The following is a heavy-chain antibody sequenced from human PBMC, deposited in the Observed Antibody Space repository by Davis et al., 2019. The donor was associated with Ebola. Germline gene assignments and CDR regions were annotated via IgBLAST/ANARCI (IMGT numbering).Heavy chain of an antibody. CDR3: ARMPPAYGMDV. D-gene: IGHD2-2*01. J-gene: IGHJ6*02. Sequence: GESLKISCAASGFTFSSYGMHWVRQAPGKGLEWVAVISYDGSNKYYADSVKGRFTISRDNAKNSLYLQMNSLRAEDTAVYYCARMPPAYGMDVWGQGTTVTVSS. CDR1: GFTFSSYG. V-gene: IGHV3-30*03. CDR2: ISYDGSNK.